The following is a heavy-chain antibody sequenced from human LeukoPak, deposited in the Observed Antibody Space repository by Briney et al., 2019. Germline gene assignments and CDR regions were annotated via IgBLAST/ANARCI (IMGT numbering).Heavy chain of an antibody. V-gene: IGHV3-30*18. D-gene: IGHD4-17*01. CDR2: ISYDGSNK. Sequence: PGGSLRLSCAASGFTFSSYGMHWVRQAPGKGLEWVAVISYDGSNKYYADSVKGRFTISRDNSKNTLYLQMNSLRAEDTAVYYCAKEYGDYEVPGDYWGQGTLVTVSS. CDR3: AKEYGDYEVPGDY. CDR1: GFTFSSYG. J-gene: IGHJ4*02.